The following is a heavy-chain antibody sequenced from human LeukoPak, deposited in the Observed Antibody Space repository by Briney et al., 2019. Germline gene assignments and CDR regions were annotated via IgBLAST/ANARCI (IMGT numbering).Heavy chain of an antibody. CDR2: IYTSGST. CDR1: CGSISSGSYY. Sequence: SQTLSLTCTVSCGSISSGSYYWSWIRQPAGKGLEWIGRIYTSGSTNYNPSLKSRVTISVDTSKNQFSLKLSSVTAADTAVYYCARDRIGVDVWGKGTTVTVSS. J-gene: IGHJ6*04. D-gene: IGHD3-10*01. V-gene: IGHV4-61*02. CDR3: ARDRIGVDV.